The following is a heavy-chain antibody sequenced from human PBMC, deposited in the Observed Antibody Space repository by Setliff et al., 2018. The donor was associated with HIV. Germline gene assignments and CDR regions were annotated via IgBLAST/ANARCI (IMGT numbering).Heavy chain of an antibody. J-gene: IGHJ4*02. D-gene: IGHD1-26*01. Sequence: ASVKVSCKTSGYTFTRYYIHWVRQAPGQGLEWMAWIDPKSGETNYEQEFQGRVTLTRDTSISTAYLELTSLRSDDTAIFYCMRGREIGPRSPLELSDYWGQGTLVTVSS. CDR2: IDPKSGET. CDR3: MRGREIGPRSPLELSDY. CDR1: GYTFTRYY. V-gene: IGHV1-2*02.